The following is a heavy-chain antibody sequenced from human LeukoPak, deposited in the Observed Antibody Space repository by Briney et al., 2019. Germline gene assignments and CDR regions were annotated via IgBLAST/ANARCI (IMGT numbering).Heavy chain of an antibody. CDR3: AREGPGDGTFDY. J-gene: IGHJ4*02. CDR1: GFTFSDYY. Sequence: GGSLRLSCAASGFTFSDYYMSWIRQAPGKGLEWVSYISDSGSLIYYADSMKGRFTISRDNAKNSLYLQMKNLRLDDSAMYYCAREGPGDGTFDYWGQGTRVTVS. CDR2: ISDSGSLI. V-gene: IGHV3-11*01.